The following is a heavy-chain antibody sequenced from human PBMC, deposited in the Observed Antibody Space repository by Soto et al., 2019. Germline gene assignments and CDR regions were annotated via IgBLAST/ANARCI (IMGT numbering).Heavy chain of an antibody. CDR1: GGSISSGDYY. V-gene: IGHV4-30-4*01. D-gene: IGHD2-2*02. Sequence: SSETLSLTCTVSGGSISSGDYYWSWIRQPPGKGLEWIGYIYYSGSTYYNPSLKSRVTISVDTSKNQFSLKLSSVTAADTAVYYCAREVPAAIASYYYYGMDVWGQGTTVTVSS. CDR3: AREVPAAIASYYYYGMDV. CDR2: IYYSGST. J-gene: IGHJ6*02.